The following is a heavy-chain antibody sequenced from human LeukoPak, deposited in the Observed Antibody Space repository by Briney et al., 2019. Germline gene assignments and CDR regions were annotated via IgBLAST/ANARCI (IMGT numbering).Heavy chain of an antibody. V-gene: IGHV6-1*01. D-gene: IGHD3-3*01. CDR2: TFYRSKLYN. Sequence: SQTLSLTCALSGDSVSSNSAAWNWIRQSPSRGLEWLGRTFYRSKLYNDYAVSVKSRITINPDTSKNQFSLQLNSVTPEDTAVYYCAREDDFWSGYYSLCGQGTLVTVSS. CDR3: AREDDFWSGYYSL. J-gene: IGHJ4*02. CDR1: GDSVSSNSAA.